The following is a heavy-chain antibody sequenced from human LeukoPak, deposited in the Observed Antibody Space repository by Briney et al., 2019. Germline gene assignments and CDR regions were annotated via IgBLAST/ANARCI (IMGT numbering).Heavy chain of an antibody. CDR2: VKSDGSNP. Sequence: GSLRLSCAASRFSFSNYWMHWVRQAPGKGLVWVSRVKSDGSNPSYADSVKGRFTISRDNAGNMLYLQMNTLGAEDTAVYYCARDIVSGSGSLDYWGQGTLVTVSS. CDR3: ARDIVSGSGSLDY. J-gene: IGHJ4*02. V-gene: IGHV3-74*01. D-gene: IGHD3-10*01. CDR1: RFSFSNYW.